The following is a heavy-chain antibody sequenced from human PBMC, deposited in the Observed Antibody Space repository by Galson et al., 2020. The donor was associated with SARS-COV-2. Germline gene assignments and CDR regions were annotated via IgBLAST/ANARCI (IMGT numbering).Heavy chain of an antibody. V-gene: IGHV4-34*01. J-gene: IGHJ6*02. CDR3: ARGHLDSPYDFWSGYPYYYYGMDV. CDR1: GGSFSGYY. D-gene: IGHD3-3*01. CDR2: INHSGST. Sequence: SETLSLTCAVYGGSFSGYYWSWIRQPPGKGLEWIGEINHSGSTNYNPSLKSRVTISVDTSKNQFSLKLSSVTAADTAVYYCARGHLDSPYDFWSGYPYYYYGMDVWGQGTTVTVSS.